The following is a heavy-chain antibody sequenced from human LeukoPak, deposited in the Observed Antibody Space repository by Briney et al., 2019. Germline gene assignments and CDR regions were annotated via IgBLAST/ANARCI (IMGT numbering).Heavy chain of an antibody. CDR3: ARLLELLRDFDF. V-gene: IGHV3-7*01. CDR2: INQAGSET. Sequence: GGSLRLSCAASGFTFKDYWMSWVRQAPGKGLEWVANINQAGSETYHVDSVKGRFPISRDNAKNSLYLQMNSLRAEDAAVYYCARLLELLRDFDFWGQGTLVAVSS. D-gene: IGHD1-26*01. J-gene: IGHJ4*02. CDR1: GFTFKDYW.